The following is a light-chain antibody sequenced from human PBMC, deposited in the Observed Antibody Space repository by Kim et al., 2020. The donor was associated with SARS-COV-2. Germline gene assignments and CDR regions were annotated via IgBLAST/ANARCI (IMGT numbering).Light chain of an antibody. J-gene: IGKJ2*01. V-gene: IGKV1-39*01. Sequence: DIQMTQSPSSLSASVGDRVTIICRASQSISSYLNWYQQKPGKAPKLLIYAASTLQSGVSSRFSGSGSGTDFTLTISSLQPEDFATYYCQQSYNAPRTFGQGTKLEI. CDR3: QQSYNAPRT. CDR2: AAS. CDR1: QSISSY.